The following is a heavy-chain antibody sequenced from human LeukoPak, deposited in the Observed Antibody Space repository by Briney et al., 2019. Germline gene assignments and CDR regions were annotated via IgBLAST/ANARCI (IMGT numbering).Heavy chain of an antibody. CDR1: GGSISSSSYY. V-gene: IGHV4-39*01. D-gene: IGHD2-2*01. Sequence: SSETLSLTCTVSGGSISSSSYYWGWLRQPPGKGLEWIGSIYYSGSTYYNPSLNSRVTISVDTSKNQFSLKLSSVTAAETAVYYCARHRGEYQLPHYFDYWGQGTLVTVSS. CDR2: IYYSGST. J-gene: IGHJ4*02. CDR3: ARHRGEYQLPHYFDY.